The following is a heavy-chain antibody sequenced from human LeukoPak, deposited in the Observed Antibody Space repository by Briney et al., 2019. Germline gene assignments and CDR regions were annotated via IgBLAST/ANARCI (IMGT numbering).Heavy chain of an antibody. CDR3: ASRGSSGSRRAFDI. J-gene: IGHJ3*02. CDR1: GGSISGGDYY. Sequence: SQTLSLTCTVSGGSISGGDYYWSWIRQPPGKGLEWIGYIYYSGSTYYNPSLKSRVTISVDTSKNQFSLKLSSVTAADTAVYYCASRGSSGSRRAFDIWGQGTMVTVSS. V-gene: IGHV4-30-4*08. D-gene: IGHD1-26*01. CDR2: IYYSGST.